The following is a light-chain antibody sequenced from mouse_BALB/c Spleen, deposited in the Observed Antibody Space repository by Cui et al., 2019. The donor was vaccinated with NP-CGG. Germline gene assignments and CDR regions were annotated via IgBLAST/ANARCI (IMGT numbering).Light chain of an antibody. CDR3: ALCYSNHWV. CDR1: TGAVTTSNY. V-gene: IGLV1*01. CDR2: GTN. J-gene: IGLJ1*01. Sequence: QAVVTQESALTTSPGETVTRSCRSSTGAVTTSNYANWVQEKPDHLFTGLIGGTNNRAPGVPARFSGSLIGDKAALTITGAQTEDEAIYFCALCYSNHWVFGGGTKLTVL.